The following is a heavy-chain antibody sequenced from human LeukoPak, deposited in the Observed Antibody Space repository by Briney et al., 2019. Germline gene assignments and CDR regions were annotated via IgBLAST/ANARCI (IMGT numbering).Heavy chain of an antibody. J-gene: IGHJ4*02. CDR2: IYSGGST. Sequence: GGSLRLFCAASGFTVSSNYMSWVRQAPGKGLEWVSVIYSGGSTYYADSVKGRFTISRDYARNSLFLLMNSLRAEDTAVYYCARERVTRHFDYWGPGTLVTVSS. V-gene: IGHV3-53*01. CDR1: GFTVSSNY. CDR3: ARERVTRHFDY. D-gene: IGHD4-23*01.